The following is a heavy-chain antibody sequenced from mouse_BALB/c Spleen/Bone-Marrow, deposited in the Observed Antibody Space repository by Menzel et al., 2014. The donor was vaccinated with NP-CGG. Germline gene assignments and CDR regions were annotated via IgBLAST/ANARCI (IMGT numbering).Heavy chain of an antibody. CDR3: AKNQGSFYYGSSHWYFDV. Sequence: VMLVESGPGLVQPSQSLSITCTVSGFSLTSYGVHWVRQSPGKGLEWLGVIWRGGSTDYNAAFMSRLSITKDNSKSQVFFKMNSLQGDDTAIYYCAKNQGSFYYGSSHWYFDVWGAGTTVNVSS. V-gene: IGHV2-5*01. D-gene: IGHD1-1*01. CDR2: IWRGGST. J-gene: IGHJ1*01. CDR1: GFSLTSYG.